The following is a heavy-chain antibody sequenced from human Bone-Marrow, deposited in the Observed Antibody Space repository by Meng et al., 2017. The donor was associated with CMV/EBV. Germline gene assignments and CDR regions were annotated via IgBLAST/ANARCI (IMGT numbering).Heavy chain of an antibody. CDR2: ISSSGSTI. CDR1: GFTFSSYE. Sequence: GGALGLSCAASGFTFSSYEMNWVRQAPGKGLEWVSYISSSGSTIYYADSVKGRFTISRDNDKNSLYLQMNSVKSEDTDVYHCLYESSWYEGVDYYGMDDWGQGTTVTVSS. V-gene: IGHV3-48*03. CDR3: LYESSWYEGVDYYGMDD. J-gene: IGHJ6*02. D-gene: IGHD6-19*01.